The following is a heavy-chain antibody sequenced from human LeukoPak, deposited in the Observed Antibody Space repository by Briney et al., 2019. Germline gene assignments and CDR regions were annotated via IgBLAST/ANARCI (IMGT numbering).Heavy chain of an antibody. CDR1: GLTVSSNS. CDR3: ARLEKRGYYLNFDY. V-gene: IGHV3-53*01. J-gene: IGHJ4*02. Sequence: GGSLRLSCAASGLTVSSNSMTWVRQAPGRGLEWVSVIYSGGATSYADSVKGRFTISSDNSKNTLYLQMNSLRAEDTAVYYCARLEKRGYYLNFDYWGQGTLVTVSS. CDR2: IYSGGAT. D-gene: IGHD2/OR15-2a*01.